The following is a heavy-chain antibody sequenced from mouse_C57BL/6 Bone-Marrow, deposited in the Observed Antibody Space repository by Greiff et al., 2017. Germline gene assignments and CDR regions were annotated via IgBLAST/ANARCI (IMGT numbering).Heavy chain of an antibody. V-gene: IGHV1-55*01. CDR2: IYPGSGST. J-gene: IGHJ3*01. CDR3: ARWDYDWFAY. CDR1: GYTFTSYW. Sequence: QVQLQQPGAELVKPGASVKMSCKASGYTFTSYWITWVKPRPGQGLEWIGDIYPGSGSTNYNEKFKSKATLTVDTSSSTAYMQRSSLTSEDSAVYYCARWDYDWFAYWGQGTLVTVSA. D-gene: IGHD2-4*01.